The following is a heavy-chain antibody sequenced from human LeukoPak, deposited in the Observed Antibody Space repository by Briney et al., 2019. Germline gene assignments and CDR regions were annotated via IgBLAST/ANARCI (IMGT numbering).Heavy chain of an antibody. J-gene: IGHJ4*02. CDR1: GGSISSYY. V-gene: IGHV4-38-2*02. D-gene: IGHD6-13*01. CDR3: ARDSGLSSSLRLDS. Sequence: PSETLSLTCTVSGGSISSYYWSWIRQPPGKGLEWIGSIRHGGNTYYNPSLKSRVTISVDTSKKQFSLKLSSVTAADTAVYYCARDSGLSSSLRLDSWGQGTLVTVSS. CDR2: IRHGGNT.